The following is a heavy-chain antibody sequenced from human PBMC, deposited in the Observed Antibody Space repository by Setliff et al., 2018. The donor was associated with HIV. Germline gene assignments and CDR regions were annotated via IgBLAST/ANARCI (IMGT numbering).Heavy chain of an antibody. CDR3: ARGGAVSADFDS. V-gene: IGHV4-39*07. CDR2: IYNDGRT. CDR1: GGSIRTGAYY. D-gene: IGHD3-16*01. Sequence: PAETLSLTCTVSGGSIRTGAYYWGWIRQPQGKGLEWIGSIYNDGRTFYKPSLKSCLTITVDTSKNQFSLSLNSVTAADTAVYFCARGGAVSADFDSWGQGTLVTVSS. J-gene: IGHJ5*01.